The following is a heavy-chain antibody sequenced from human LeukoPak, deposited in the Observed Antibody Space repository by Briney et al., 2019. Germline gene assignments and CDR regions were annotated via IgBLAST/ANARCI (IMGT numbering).Heavy chain of an antibody. CDR1: GFIFGGYT. D-gene: IGHD3-22*01. V-gene: IGHV3-48*01. CDR3: ARDWGYYYDSSGYQDDAFDI. J-gene: IGHJ3*02. Sequence: PGGSLRLSCEGSGFIFGGYTMNWVRQAPGKGLEWLSYISASGANTFYADSVKGRFTISRDNAKNSVYLEMNSLRAEDTAVYYCARDWGYYYDSSGYQDDAFDIWGQGTMVTVSS. CDR2: ISASGANT.